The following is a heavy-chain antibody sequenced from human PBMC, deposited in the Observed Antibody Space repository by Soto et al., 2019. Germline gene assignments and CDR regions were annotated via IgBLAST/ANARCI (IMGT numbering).Heavy chain of an antibody. D-gene: IGHD3-3*01. CDR3: GGGHYTPYYYYGMDV. V-gene: IGHV1-69*01. CDR2: IIPIFGTA. Sequence: QVQLVQSEAEVKKPGSSVKVSCEASGGTFSSYAISWVRQAPGQGLEWMGGIIPIFGTANYAQKFQGRVTITADESTSTAYMELSSLRSEDTAVYYCGGGHYTPYYYYGMDVCSQGTTVTVSS. CDR1: GGTFSSYA. J-gene: IGHJ6*02.